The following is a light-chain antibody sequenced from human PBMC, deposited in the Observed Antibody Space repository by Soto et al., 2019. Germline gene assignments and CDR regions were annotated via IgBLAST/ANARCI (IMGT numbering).Light chain of an antibody. V-gene: IGLV2-14*01. J-gene: IGLJ1*01. CDR2: EVS. CDR1: SSDVGGYNY. Sequence: QSALTQPASVSGSPGQPITISCTGTSSDVGGYNYVSWYQHHPGKAPKLMLYEVSNRPSGVSNRFSGSKSGNTASLTISGLQAEDEADYYCSSYTSSSTQVFGTGTKVTVL. CDR3: SSYTSSSTQV.